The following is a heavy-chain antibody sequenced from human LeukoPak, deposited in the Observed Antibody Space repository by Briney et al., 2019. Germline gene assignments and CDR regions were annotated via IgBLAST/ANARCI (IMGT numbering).Heavy chain of an antibody. Sequence: GGSLRLSCAASGFTFSSYAMHWVRQAPGKGLEYVSAISSNGGSTYYANSVKGRFTISRGNSKNTLYLQMGSLRAEDMAVYYCARDSIAAAGTSDYWGQGTLVTVSS. CDR2: ISSNGGST. V-gene: IGHV3-64*01. CDR1: GFTFSSYA. J-gene: IGHJ4*02. D-gene: IGHD6-13*01. CDR3: ARDSIAAAGTSDY.